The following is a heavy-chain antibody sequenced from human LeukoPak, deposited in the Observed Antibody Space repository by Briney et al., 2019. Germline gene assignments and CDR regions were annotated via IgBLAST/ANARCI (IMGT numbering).Heavy chain of an antibody. CDR3: ARDRNYDILTGPMGYYYYGMDV. Sequence: ASVKVSSKASGGTFSSYAISWVRQAPGQGLEWMGGIIPIFDTANYAQKFQGRVTITADKSTSTAYMELSSLRSEDTAVYYCARDRNYDILTGPMGYYYYGMDVWGKGTTVTVSS. V-gene: IGHV1-69*06. CDR1: GGTFSSYA. CDR2: IIPIFDTA. D-gene: IGHD3-9*01. J-gene: IGHJ6*04.